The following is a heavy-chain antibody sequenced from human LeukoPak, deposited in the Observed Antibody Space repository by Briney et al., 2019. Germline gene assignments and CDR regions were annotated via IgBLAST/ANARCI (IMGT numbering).Heavy chain of an antibody. J-gene: IGHJ4*02. V-gene: IGHV4-59*01. D-gene: IGHD3-16*01. Sequence: KSSETLSLTCTVSDDSISDYYRGWIRQPPGKGLEWIGYFHNSGTSTYNPSFKSRVTISADTSKNQFSLKLNSLTTADTAVYYCTRGAGWLIDYWGQGILVTVSS. CDR3: TRGAGWLIDY. CDR2: FHNSGTS. CDR1: DDSISDYY.